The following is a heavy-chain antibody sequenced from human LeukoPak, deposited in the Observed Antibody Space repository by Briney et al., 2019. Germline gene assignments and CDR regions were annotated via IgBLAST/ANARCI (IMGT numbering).Heavy chain of an antibody. CDR1: GGSFSGYY. J-gene: IGHJ4*02. D-gene: IGHD3-22*01. CDR2: INHSGST. CDR3: ARGLSMIVVAPYVDY. V-gene: IGHV4-34*01. Sequence: SETLSLTCAVYGGSFSGYYWSWIRQPPGKGLEWIGEINHSGSTNYNPSLKSRVTISVDTSKNQFSLKLSSVTAADTAVHYCARGLSMIVVAPYVDYWGQGTLVTVSS.